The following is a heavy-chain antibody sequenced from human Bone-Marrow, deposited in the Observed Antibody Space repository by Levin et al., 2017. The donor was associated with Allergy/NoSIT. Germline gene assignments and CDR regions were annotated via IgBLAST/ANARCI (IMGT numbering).Heavy chain of an antibody. J-gene: IGHJ4*02. CDR1: GYTFSNYV. D-gene: IGHD3-22*01. CDR2: RSAYNGRT. CDR3: ARENYDTSGQRLHFDS. V-gene: IGHV1-18*01. Sequence: GESLKISCKASGYTFSNYVISWVRQVPGQGLEWMGWRSAYNGRTKYVQNFKDRANMTTDRSTSTAYMELRSLGSGDTAVYYCARENYDTSGQRLHFDSWGQGTLVTVSS.